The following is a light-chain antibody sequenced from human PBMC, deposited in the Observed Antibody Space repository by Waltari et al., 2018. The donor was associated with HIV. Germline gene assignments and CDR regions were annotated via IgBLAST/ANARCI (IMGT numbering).Light chain of an antibody. V-gene: IGLV1-47*01. Sequence: QSVLTQPPSASGTPGQRVTISCSGSSSNIGSNSVYWYQQLPGTAPKLLIYRNNQRPSGVPDLFSGSNSGTAASRAIRGLRSVEEAHDYCAASGDSPSGVVFGGGTKLTVL. J-gene: IGLJ3*02. CDR1: SSNIGSNS. CDR3: AASGDSPSGVV. CDR2: RNN.